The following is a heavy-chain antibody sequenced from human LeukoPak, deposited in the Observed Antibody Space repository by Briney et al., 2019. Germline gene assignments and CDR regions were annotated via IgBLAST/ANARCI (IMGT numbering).Heavy chain of an antibody. Sequence: ASVKVSCKVSGYTFTNYGISWVRQAPGQGLEWMGWISAYSGATNYAQKLQGRVTMTTDTSTSTAYMELRSLRSDDTAVYYCARVGGGSYRGLGYYFDYWGQGTLVTVSS. J-gene: IGHJ4*02. V-gene: IGHV1-18*01. CDR2: ISAYSGAT. D-gene: IGHD1-26*01. CDR1: GYTFTNYG. CDR3: ARVGGGSYRGLGYYFDY.